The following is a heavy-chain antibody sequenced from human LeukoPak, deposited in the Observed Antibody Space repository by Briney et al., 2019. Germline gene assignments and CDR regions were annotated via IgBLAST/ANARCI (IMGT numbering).Heavy chain of an antibody. Sequence: GGSLRFSCEASGFTFSNYVMSWVRQGPGKGLEWVSSIISGTTYYADSLKGRFTISRDNSKNTLYLQMNSLRAEDTAMYYCAKDSAYYYDSSGYYYDWGQGTLVTVSS. V-gene: IGHV3-23*01. J-gene: IGHJ4*02. D-gene: IGHD3-22*01. CDR1: GFTFSNYV. CDR2: IISGTT. CDR3: AKDSAYYYDSSGYYYD.